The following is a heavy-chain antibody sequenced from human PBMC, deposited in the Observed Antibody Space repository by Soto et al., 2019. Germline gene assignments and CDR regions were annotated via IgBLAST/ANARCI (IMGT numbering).Heavy chain of an antibody. J-gene: IGHJ4*02. CDR3: AEESYYESNGTKGRID. CDR2: INPSGGST. V-gene: IGHV1-46*01. Sequence: GASVKVSCKASGYTFTSYYMHWVRQAPGQGLEWMGIINPSGGSTSYAQKFQGRVTMTRDTSTSTVYMELSSLRSEDTAGYYCAEESYYESNGTKGRIDWGQGTLVTVSS. D-gene: IGHD3-22*01. CDR1: GYTFTSYY.